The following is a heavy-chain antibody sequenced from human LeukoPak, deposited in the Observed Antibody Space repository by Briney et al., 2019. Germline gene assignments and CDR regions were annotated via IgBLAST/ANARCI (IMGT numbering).Heavy chain of an antibody. V-gene: IGHV3-30*14. J-gene: IGHJ5*02. D-gene: IGHD4-17*01. CDR1: GFTFSSYA. Sequence: GGSLRLSCAASGFTFSSYAMHWVRQAPGKGLEWVAVISYDGSNKYYADSVKGRFTISRDNSKNTLNLQMNSLRAEDTAIYYCALHINGDYESRFDPWGQGTLVTVSS. CDR2: ISYDGSNK. CDR3: ALHINGDYESRFDP.